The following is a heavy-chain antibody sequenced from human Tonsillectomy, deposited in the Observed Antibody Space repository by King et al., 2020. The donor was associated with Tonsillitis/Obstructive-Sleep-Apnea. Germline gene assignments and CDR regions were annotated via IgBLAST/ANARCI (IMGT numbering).Heavy chain of an antibody. Sequence: VQLVESGGGVVQPGRSLRLSCAASGFTFSRYGMHWVRQAPGKGLEGVAVIWYDGSNKYYADSVKGRFTISRDNSKNTLYLQLNSLRAEDTAVYYCARDHYDSSGYYIDYWGQGTLVTVSS. V-gene: IGHV3-33*01. D-gene: IGHD3-22*01. J-gene: IGHJ4*02. CDR3: ARDHYDSSGYYIDY. CDR2: IWYDGSNK. CDR1: GFTFSRYG.